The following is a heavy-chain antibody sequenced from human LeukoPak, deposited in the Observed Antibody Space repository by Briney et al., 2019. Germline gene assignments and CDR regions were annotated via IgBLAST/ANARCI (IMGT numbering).Heavy chain of an antibody. J-gene: IGHJ6*03. D-gene: IGHD6-6*01. CDR1: GFTFITYW. CDR2: IKQDGSEK. Sequence: QPGGSLRLSCAAPGFTFITYWMSWVRQAPGKGLEWVANIKQDGSEKYYVDSVKGRFTISRDNAKNSLYLQMNSLRAEDTAVYYCARGGHFVHMDVWGKGTTVTISS. CDR3: ARGGHFVHMDV. V-gene: IGHV3-7*03.